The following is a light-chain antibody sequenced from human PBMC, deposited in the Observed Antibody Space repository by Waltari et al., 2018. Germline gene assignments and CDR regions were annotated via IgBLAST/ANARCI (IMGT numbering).Light chain of an antibody. CDR1: ALSKQY. CDR3: QSADSSGSVV. CDR2: KDS. J-gene: IGLJ2*01. V-gene: IGLV3-25*03. Sequence: SFELTQPPSLSVSPGQTARITCSGDALSKQYAHWHQQRPGLAPILVIYKDSERPSVIPERFSGSSSGTTVTLTSSVVQAEDEADYYCQSADSSGSVVFGGGTKLTVL.